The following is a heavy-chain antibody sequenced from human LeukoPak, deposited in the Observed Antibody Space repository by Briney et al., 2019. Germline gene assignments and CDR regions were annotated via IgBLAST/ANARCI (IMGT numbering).Heavy chain of an antibody. D-gene: IGHD5-24*01. CDR1: GFTFSSYW. J-gene: IGHJ6*03. Sequence: GGSLRLSCAASGFTFSSYWMSWVRQAPGKGLEWVAVIWYDGSNKHYADSVKGRFTISRDNSKNTLYLQMNSLRAEDTAVYYCAKASRDGYNYYYMDVWGKGTTVTVSS. V-gene: IGHV3-33*06. CDR3: AKASRDGYNYYYMDV. CDR2: IWYDGSNK.